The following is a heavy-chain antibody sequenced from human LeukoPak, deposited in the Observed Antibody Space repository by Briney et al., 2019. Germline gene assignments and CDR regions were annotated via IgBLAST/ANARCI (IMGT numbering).Heavy chain of an antibody. CDR2: NSGSGSGGIT. D-gene: IGHD1-1*01. Sequence: GGSLRLSCAASGFTFSISARSWVRQAPGKGLEWVSSNSGSGSGGITYYADSVKGRLTISSDNSKNTQYMQMNSLRAEDTAVYYCAKSGYKRFDYWGQGTLVTVSS. J-gene: IGHJ4*02. V-gene: IGHV3-23*01. CDR3: AKSGYKRFDY. CDR1: GFTFSISA.